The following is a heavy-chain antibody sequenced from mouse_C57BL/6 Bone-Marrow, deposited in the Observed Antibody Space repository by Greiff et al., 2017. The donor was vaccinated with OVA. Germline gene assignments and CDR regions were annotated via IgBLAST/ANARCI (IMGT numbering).Heavy chain of an antibody. CDR2: IDPSDSYT. CDR1: GYTFTSYW. J-gene: IGHJ4*01. CDR3: ARTGGGY. V-gene: IGHV1-59*01. Sequence: QVQLQQPGAELVRPGTSVKLSCKASGYTFTSYWMHWVKQRPGQGLEWIGVIDPSDSYTKYNQKFKGKATLTVDTSSSTAYMQLSSLTSEDSAVYYCARTGGGYWGQGTSVTVSS.